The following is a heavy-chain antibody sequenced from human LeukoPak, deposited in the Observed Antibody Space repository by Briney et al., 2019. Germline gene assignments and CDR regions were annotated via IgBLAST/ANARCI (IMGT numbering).Heavy chain of an antibody. V-gene: IGHV1-24*01. Sequence: ASVKVSCKVSGYTLSELSIHWVRQAPGKELEWMGGYDPEDGETFSAQKFQGRVTMTEDTSTDTAHMELSSLRSEDTAVYYCATDPYSVGRLGQFDFWGQGTLVTVSP. CDR2: YDPEDGET. J-gene: IGHJ4*02. D-gene: IGHD1-26*01. CDR3: ATDPYSVGRLGQFDF. CDR1: GYTLSELS.